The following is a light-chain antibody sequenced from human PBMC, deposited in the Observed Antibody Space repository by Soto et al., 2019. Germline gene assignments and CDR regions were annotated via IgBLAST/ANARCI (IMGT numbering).Light chain of an antibody. V-gene: IGLV2-14*01. J-gene: IGLJ1*01. CDR2: HVS. CDR1: SSDVGDYNY. CDR3: SSYTISSTLG. Sequence: QSALTQPASVSGSPGQSITISCTGTSSDVGDYNYVSWYRQHPGKAPKLMIYHVSNRPSGVSNRFSGSKSGNTASLTISGLQAEDEADYYCSSYTISSTLGFGTGTKVTVL.